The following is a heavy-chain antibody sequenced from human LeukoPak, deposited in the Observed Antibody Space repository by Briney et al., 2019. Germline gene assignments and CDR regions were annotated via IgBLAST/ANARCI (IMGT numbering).Heavy chain of an antibody. J-gene: IGHJ6*02. CDR3: ARRGYYYYGMDV. CDR2: IDPSDSYT. D-gene: IGHD3-10*01. V-gene: IGHV5-10-1*01. CDR1: GYSFTSYW. Sequence: GESLKISCKGSGYSFTSYWISWVRQMPGKGLEWMGRIDPSDSYTNYSPSFQGHVTISAGKSISTAYLQWSSLKASDTAMYYCARRGYYYYGMDVWGQGTTVTVSS.